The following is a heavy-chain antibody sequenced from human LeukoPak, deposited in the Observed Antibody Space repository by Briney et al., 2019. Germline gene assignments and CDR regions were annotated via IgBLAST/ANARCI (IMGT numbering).Heavy chain of an antibody. V-gene: IGHV3-13*04. J-gene: IGHJ4*02. D-gene: IGHD1-26*01. Sequence: GGSLRLSCAASGFTFSNYDMHWVRHATGKGLEWVSAIGTAGDTYYPGSVKGRFTISRENAKNSLYLQMNSLRAGDTAVYYCARGKLLGAHLWSVGVGATTGFDYWGQGTLVTVSS. CDR1: GFTFSNYD. CDR3: ARGKLLGAHLWSVGVGATTGFDY. CDR2: IGTAGDT.